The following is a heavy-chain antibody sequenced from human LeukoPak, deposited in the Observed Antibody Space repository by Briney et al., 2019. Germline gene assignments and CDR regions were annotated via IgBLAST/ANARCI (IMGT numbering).Heavy chain of an antibody. CDR3: ARFTRDYGDYCWYFDL. J-gene: IGHJ2*01. CDR1: GGTFSSYA. Sequence: SVKVSCKASGGTFSSYAISWVRQAPGQGLEWMGGIIPIFGTANYAQKFQGRVTVTTDESTSTAYVELSSLRSEDTAVYYCARFTRDYGDYCWYFDLWGRGNLVTVSS. V-gene: IGHV1-69*05. CDR2: IIPIFGTA. D-gene: IGHD4-17*01.